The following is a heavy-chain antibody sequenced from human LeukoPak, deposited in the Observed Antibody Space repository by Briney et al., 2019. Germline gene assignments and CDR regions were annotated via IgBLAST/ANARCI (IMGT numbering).Heavy chain of an antibody. CDR1: GFTFSDYY. J-gene: IGHJ4*02. CDR3: AKDLHYGSADY. V-gene: IGHV3-11*04. D-gene: IGHD3-10*01. Sequence: GGSLRLSCAASGFTFSDYYMSWIRQAPGKGLEWVSYISSSGSTIYYADSVKGRFTISRDNAKNSLYLQMNSLRAEDTAVYYCAKDLHYGSADYWGQGTLVTVSS. CDR2: ISSSGSTI.